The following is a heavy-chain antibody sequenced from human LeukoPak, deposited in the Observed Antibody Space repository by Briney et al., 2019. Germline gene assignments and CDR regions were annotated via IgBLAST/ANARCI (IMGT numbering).Heavy chain of an antibody. Sequence: SETLSPTCTVSGGSISSGGYYWSWIRQHPGKGLEWIGYIYYSGSTYYNPSLKSRVTISVDTSKNQFSLKLSSVTAADTAVYYCASVAAAGSTYFDYWGQGTLVTVSS. V-gene: IGHV4-31*03. D-gene: IGHD6-13*01. CDR2: IYYSGST. CDR3: ASVAAAGSTYFDY. CDR1: GGSISSGGYY. J-gene: IGHJ4*02.